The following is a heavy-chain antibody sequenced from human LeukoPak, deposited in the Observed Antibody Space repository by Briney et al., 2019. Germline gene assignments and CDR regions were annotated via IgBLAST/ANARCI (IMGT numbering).Heavy chain of an antibody. CDR2: IIPIFGTA. Sequence: ASVKVSCKASGYTFTSYGISWVRQAPGQGLEWMGGIIPIFGTANYAQKFQGRVTITADESTSTAYMELSSLRSEDTAVYYCARDKYYGSGSYSLSPHYYYYYMDVWGKGTTVTISS. CDR1: GYTFTSYG. J-gene: IGHJ6*03. CDR3: ARDKYYGSGSYSLSPHYYYYYMDV. D-gene: IGHD3-10*01. V-gene: IGHV1-69*13.